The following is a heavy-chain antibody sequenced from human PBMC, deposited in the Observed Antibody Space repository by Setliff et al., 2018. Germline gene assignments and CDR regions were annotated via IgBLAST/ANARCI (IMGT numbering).Heavy chain of an antibody. D-gene: IGHD3-16*02. J-gene: IGHJ6*02. V-gene: IGHV1-8*02. CDR1: GGTFSSYA. CDR2: MNPNSGNT. CDR3: ARLYYDYVWGSYRLYYYYGMDV. Sequence: ASVKVSCKASGGTFSSYAINWVRQATGQGLEWMGWMNPNSGNTGYAQKFQGRVTMTRNTSISTAYMELSSLRSEDTAVDYCARLYYDYVWGSYRLYYYYGMDVWGQGTTVTVSS.